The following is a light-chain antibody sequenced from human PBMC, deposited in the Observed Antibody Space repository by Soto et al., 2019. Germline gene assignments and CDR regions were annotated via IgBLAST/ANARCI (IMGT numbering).Light chain of an antibody. Sequence: DIAMTQSPDSLVVSLGERATINCKSGRTVLSTADNQNFLAWYQQRPGQPPKLLIYDASTRAPGVPDRFIGSGSATEFTLTVAGLQPEDVAVYYCHQYDGSPYSFGQGTRLAI. CDR1: RTVLSTADNQNF. CDR3: HQYDGSPYS. J-gene: IGKJ2*01. CDR2: DAS. V-gene: IGKV4-1*01.